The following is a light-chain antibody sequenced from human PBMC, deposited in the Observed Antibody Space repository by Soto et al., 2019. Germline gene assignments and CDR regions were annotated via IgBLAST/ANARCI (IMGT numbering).Light chain of an antibody. CDR2: GAS. V-gene: IGKV3-15*01. Sequence: EIVLTQSPGTLSLSPGARATLSCRASRSISSNYVAWYQQKPGQVPRLLIYGASTRATGIPARFSGSGSGTEFTLTISSLQSEDFAVYYCQQYNNWPPITFGQGTRLEIK. CDR3: QQYNNWPPIT. CDR1: RSISSN. J-gene: IGKJ5*01.